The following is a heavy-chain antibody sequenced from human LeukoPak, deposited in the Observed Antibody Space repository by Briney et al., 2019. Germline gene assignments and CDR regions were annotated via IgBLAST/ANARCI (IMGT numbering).Heavy chain of an antibody. J-gene: IGHJ3*02. D-gene: IGHD2-2*01. Sequence: GGSLRLSCAASGFTFSSYAMSWVRQAPGKGLEWVSAISGSGGSTYYADSVKGRFTISRDNSRNTLYLQMNSLRAEDTAVYYCAKPYCSSTSCYAGGAFDIWGQGTMVTVSS. CDR3: AKPYCSSTSCYAGGAFDI. CDR2: ISGSGGST. CDR1: GFTFSSYA. V-gene: IGHV3-23*01.